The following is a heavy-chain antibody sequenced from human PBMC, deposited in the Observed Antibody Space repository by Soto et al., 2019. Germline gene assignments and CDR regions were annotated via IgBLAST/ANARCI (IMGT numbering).Heavy chain of an antibody. V-gene: IGHV1-18*01. D-gene: IGHD3-3*01. Sequence: GASVKVSCKASGYTFTSYGISWVRQAPGQGLEWMGWISAYNGNTNYAQKLQGRVTMTTDTSTSTAYMELRSLRSDDTAVYYCARVWGTIFEVVNRARCGTDVWGQGTTVTVSS. CDR1: GYTFTSYG. CDR2: ISAYNGNT. CDR3: ARVWGTIFEVVNRARCGTDV. J-gene: IGHJ6*02.